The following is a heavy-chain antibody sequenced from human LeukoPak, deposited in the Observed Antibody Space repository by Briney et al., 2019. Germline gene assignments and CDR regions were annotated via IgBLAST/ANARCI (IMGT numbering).Heavy chain of an antibody. CDR2: IYPGDSDT. CDR3: ARVGGRIAARSLREAFDL. CDR1: GYSFTSYW. V-gene: IGHV5-51*01. J-gene: IGHJ4*02. Sequence: GESLKISCQGFGYSFTSYWIGWARQMPGKGLEWMGVIYPGDSDTRYSPSFQGQVTISADKSISTAYLQWSSLKASGTAMYYCARVGGRIAARSLREAFDLWGQGTLVTVSS. D-gene: IGHD6-6*01.